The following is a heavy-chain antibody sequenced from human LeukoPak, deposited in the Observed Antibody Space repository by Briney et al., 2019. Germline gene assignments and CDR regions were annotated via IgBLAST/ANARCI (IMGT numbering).Heavy chain of an antibody. CDR2: IYYSGST. CDR1: GGSISSYY. D-gene: IGHD1-26*01. V-gene: IGHV4-59*05. CDR3: ARHVVGATFYYFDN. Sequence: SETLSLTCTVSGGSISSYYWSWIRQPPGKGLEWIGSIYYSGSTYYKTSLKSRVTISVDTSKNQFSLKLSSVTAADTAVYYCARHVVGATFYYFDNWGQGTLVTVSS. J-gene: IGHJ4*02.